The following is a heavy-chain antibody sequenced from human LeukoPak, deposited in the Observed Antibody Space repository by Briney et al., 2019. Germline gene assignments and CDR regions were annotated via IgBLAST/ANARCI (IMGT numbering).Heavy chain of an antibody. CDR2: IKQDGSEK. J-gene: IGHJ5*02. CDR3: ARDRRGEESPYNWFDP. CDR1: GFTFSNYY. Sequence: GGSLRLSCAASGFTFSNYYMSWVRQAPGKGLEWVANIKQDGSEKNYVDSVKGRFTISRDNAKNSLYLRMNGLRAEDTAVYYCARDRRGEESPYNWFDPWGQGTLVTVSS. D-gene: IGHD3-10*01. V-gene: IGHV3-7*01.